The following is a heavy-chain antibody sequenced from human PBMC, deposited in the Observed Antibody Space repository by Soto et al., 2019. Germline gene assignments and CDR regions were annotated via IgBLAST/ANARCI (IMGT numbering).Heavy chain of an antibody. J-gene: IGHJ4*02. Sequence: ASVKVSCKASGYTFTSYYMHWVRQAPGQGLEWMGIINPSGQTHYAQKLQGRITVATDTPTSTVYMELRTLRSDDTAIYYCARAPLDPVTDSDYWGQGTLVTVSS. CDR1: GYTFTSYY. V-gene: IGHV1-46*01. CDR2: INPSGQT. CDR3: ARAPLDPVTDSDY. D-gene: IGHD4-17*01.